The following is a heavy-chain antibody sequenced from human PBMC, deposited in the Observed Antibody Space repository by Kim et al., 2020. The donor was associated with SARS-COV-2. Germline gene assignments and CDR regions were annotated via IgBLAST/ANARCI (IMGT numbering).Heavy chain of an antibody. CDR3: ANCDAGSGFGGSDY. Sequence: GGSLRLSCAASGFTFSSYALSWFLQAPGKGLEGVSGVSDTGDSTSYAVSVKRRFTISRDNSKNTLSLKMSSLRAADTAVYSCANCDAGSGFGGSDYGAEG. D-gene: IGHD3-3*01. CDR2: VSDTGDST. CDR1: GFTFSSYA. J-gene: IGHJ4*02. V-gene: IGHV3-23*01.